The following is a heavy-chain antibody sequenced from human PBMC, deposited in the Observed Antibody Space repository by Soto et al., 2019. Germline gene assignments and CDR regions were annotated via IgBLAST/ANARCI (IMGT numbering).Heavy chain of an antibody. Sequence: SETLSLTCTVSGGSISSGGYYWSWIRQHPGKGLEWIGYIYYSGSTYYNTSLKSRVTISVDTSKNQFSLKLSSVTAADTAVYYCARKNYDSSGYYYAFDIWGQGTMVTVSS. CDR1: GGSISSGGYY. J-gene: IGHJ3*02. V-gene: IGHV4-31*03. D-gene: IGHD3-22*01. CDR3: ARKNYDSSGYYYAFDI. CDR2: IYYSGST.